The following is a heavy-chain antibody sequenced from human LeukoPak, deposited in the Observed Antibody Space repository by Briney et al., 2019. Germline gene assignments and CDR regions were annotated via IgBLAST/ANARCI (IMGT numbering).Heavy chain of an antibody. CDR2: IKQDGSEK. CDR3: ARAAIRGFYDSSGYQPLDY. D-gene: IGHD3-22*01. V-gene: IGHV3-7*01. J-gene: IGHJ4*02. CDR1: GFTFSYYW. Sequence: GGSLRLSCAASGFTFSYYWMSWVRQAPGKGLEWVANIKQDGSEKDYVDSVKGRFTISRDNAKNSLYLQMNSLRAEDTAVYYCARAAIRGFYDSSGYQPLDYWGQGTLVTVSS.